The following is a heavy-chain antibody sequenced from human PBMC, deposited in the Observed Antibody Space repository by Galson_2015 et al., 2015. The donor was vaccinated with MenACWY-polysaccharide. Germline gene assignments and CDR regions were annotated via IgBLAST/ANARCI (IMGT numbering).Heavy chain of an antibody. J-gene: IGHJ6*02. Sequence: SLRLSCAASGFTFSSYAMHWVRQAPGKGLEWVAVISYDGANKYYADSVKGRFTISRDNSENTQYLQMNSLGAEDTAVYYCARDECDRTSCYGIDVWGQGTTVTVSS. D-gene: IGHD3-22*01. CDR3: ARDECDRTSCYGIDV. CDR2: ISYDGANK. V-gene: IGHV3-30-3*01. CDR1: GFTFSSYA.